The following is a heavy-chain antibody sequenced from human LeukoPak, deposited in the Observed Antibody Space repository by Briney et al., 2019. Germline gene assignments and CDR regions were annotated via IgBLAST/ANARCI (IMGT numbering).Heavy chain of an antibody. V-gene: IGHV3-53*01. D-gene: IGHD4-17*01. CDR2: ITKDGGAT. CDR3: AKRCGDGRCLDS. J-gene: IGHJ5*01. Sequence: PGGSLRLSCAASGFSVSSNYMSWVRQAPGKGLEWISGITKDGGATYYADSVKGRFTMSRDNSKNTLYLQMNSLRVEDTAVYYCAKRCGDGRCLDSWGQGTLVTVSS. CDR1: GFSVSSNY.